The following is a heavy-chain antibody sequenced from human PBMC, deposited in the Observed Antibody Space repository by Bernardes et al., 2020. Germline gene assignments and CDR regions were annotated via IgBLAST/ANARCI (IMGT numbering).Heavy chain of an antibody. Sequence: DAEQVSCKASGYTFRSYGITWVRQAPGQGLEWMGWISGYDGPTTYAEKFQGRVTVASDTSTSTAHMELTSLRSDDTGVYYCARALFADDYSSSYMDYWGKGTLVNVSS. CDR2: ISGYDGPT. V-gene: IGHV1-18*01. J-gene: IGHJ4*02. D-gene: IGHD6-6*01. CDR3: ARALFADDYSSSYMDY. CDR1: GYTFRSYG.